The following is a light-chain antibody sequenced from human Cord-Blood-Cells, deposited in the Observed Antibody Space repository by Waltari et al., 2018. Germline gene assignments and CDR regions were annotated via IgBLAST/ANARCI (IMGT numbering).Light chain of an antibody. CDR3: QQSYSTPLT. Sequence: IQMTQPRAVLPASVGDSVTITCRTSQSISSYLNWYQQKPGKAPKLLIYAASSLQSGVPSRFSGSGSGTDFTLTISSLQPEDFATYYCQQSYSTPLTFGGGTKVEIK. V-gene: IGKV1-39*01. J-gene: IGKJ4*01. CDR2: AAS. CDR1: QSISSY.